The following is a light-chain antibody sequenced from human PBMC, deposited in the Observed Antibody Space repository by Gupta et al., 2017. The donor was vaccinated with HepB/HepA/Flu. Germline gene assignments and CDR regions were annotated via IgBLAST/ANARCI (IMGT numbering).Light chain of an antibody. Sequence: DIAMTQSPLSLTVTPGEPASISCRSSQSLLHSNGYNYLDWYLQKPGQSPQLLIYLGSNRASGVPDRFSGSGSGADFTLKISRVEADDVGVYYCMQALESPRTFGQGTNLEIK. J-gene: IGKJ2*02. CDR2: LGS. CDR3: MQALESPRT. V-gene: IGKV2-28*01. CDR1: QSLLHSNGYNY.